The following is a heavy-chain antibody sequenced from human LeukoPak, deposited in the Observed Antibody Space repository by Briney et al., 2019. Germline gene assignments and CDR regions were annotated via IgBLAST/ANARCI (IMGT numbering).Heavy chain of an antibody. CDR2: ISSNGSTI. CDR3: AELGITMIGGV. J-gene: IGHJ6*04. D-gene: IGHD3-10*02. Sequence: GGSLRLSCAASGFTFSSYEMNWVRQAPGKGLEWVSYISSNGSTIYYADSVKGRFTISRDNAKNSLYLQMNSLRAEDTAVYYCAELGITMIGGVWGKGTTVTISS. V-gene: IGHV3-48*03. CDR1: GFTFSSYE.